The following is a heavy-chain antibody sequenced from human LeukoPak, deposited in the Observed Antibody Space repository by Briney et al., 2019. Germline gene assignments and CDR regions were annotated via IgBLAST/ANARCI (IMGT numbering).Heavy chain of an antibody. Sequence: GGSLRLSCEASGLTFSSYTMNWVRQAPGKRLEWVSGIRGSGAGISYADSVKGRFTISRDNSKNTLYLQMNSLRAEDTAVYYCATDYYDTRHLDNWGQGTLVTVSS. CDR2: IRGSGAGI. D-gene: IGHD3-22*01. V-gene: IGHV3-23*01. CDR1: GLTFSSYT. CDR3: ATDYYDTRHLDN. J-gene: IGHJ4*02.